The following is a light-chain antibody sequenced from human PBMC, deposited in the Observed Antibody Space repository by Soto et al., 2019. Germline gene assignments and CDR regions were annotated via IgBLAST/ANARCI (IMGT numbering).Light chain of an antibody. CDR2: AAS. CDR3: QQSYSTPLT. Sequence: DIQMTQSPSSLSASVGDRVTITCRASQSISSYLNWYQQKPGKAPKLLIYAASSLQSGVPSRFSGSGSGTDFTLIIISLQPEDFATYYCQQSYSTPLTFGGGTKVDIK. J-gene: IGKJ4*01. CDR1: QSISSY. V-gene: IGKV1-39*01.